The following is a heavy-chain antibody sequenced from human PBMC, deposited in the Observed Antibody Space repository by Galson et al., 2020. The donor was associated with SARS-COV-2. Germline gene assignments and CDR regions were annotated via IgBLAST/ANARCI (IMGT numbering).Heavy chain of an antibody. CDR1: GFTFSSYS. CDR3: AGELLGYCSGGSCPDRQPR. CDR2: ISSSSSYI. Sequence: GESLKISCAASGFTFSSYSMNWVRQAPGKGLEWVSSISSSSSYIYYADSVKGRFTISRDNAKNSLYLQMNSLRAEDTAVYYCAGELLGYCSGGSCPDRQPRWGQGTLVTVSS. J-gene: IGHJ4*02. V-gene: IGHV3-21*01. D-gene: IGHD2-15*01.